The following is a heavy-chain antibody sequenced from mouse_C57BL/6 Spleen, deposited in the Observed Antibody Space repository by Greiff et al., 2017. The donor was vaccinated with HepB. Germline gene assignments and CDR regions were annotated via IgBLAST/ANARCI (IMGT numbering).Heavy chain of an antibody. V-gene: IGHV1-59*01. CDR1: GYTFTSYW. D-gene: IGHD4-1*01. Sequence: QVQLQQPGAELVRPGTSVKLSCKASGYTFTSYWMHWVKQRPGQGLEWIGVIDPSDSYTNYNQKFKGKATLTVDTSSSTAYMQLSSLTSEDSAVYYCARNWDGTYFDYWGQGTTLTVSS. CDR3: ARNWDGTYFDY. J-gene: IGHJ2*01. CDR2: IDPSDSYT.